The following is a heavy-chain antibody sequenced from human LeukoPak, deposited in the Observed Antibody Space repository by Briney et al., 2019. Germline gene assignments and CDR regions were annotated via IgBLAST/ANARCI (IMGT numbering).Heavy chain of an antibody. D-gene: IGHD1-14*01. J-gene: IGHJ4*02. V-gene: IGHV3-21*01. Sequence: GGSLRLSCAASGFTFSSYSMNWVRQAPGKGLEWVSSISSSSSYIYYADSVKGRFTISRDNAKKSLDLQMNSLRAEDTAVYYCARGAWSENPFDYWGQGTLVTVSS. CDR1: GFTFSSYS. CDR3: ARGAWSENPFDY. CDR2: ISSSSSYI.